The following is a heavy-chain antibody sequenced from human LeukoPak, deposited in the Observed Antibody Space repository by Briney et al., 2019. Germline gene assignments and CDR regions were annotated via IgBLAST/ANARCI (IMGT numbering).Heavy chain of an antibody. Sequence: SETLSLTCTVSGGSISSYYWSWIRQPPGKGLEWIGYIYYSGSTNYNPSLKSRVTISVDTSKNQFSLKLSSVTAADTAVYYCAEGGGYSSDYWGQGTLVTVSS. D-gene: IGHD6-13*01. V-gene: IGHV4-59*01. CDR1: GGSISSYY. CDR2: IYYSGST. CDR3: AEGGGYSSDY. J-gene: IGHJ4*02.